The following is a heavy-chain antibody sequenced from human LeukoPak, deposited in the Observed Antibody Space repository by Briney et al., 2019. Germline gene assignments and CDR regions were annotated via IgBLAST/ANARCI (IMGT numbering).Heavy chain of an antibody. D-gene: IGHD1-26*01. CDR2: IKQDGSEK. CDR1: GFTFIDYW. V-gene: IGHV3-7*04. CDR3: ARGLSWYSGSYYHHRPFDP. J-gene: IGHJ5*02. Sequence: GGSLRLSCAGSGFTFIDYWMSWVRQAPGKGLEWVANIKQDGSEKYYVDSVKGRFTTSRDNAKNSLYLQMNSLRAEDTAVYYCARGLSWYSGSYYHHRPFDPWGQGTLVTVSS.